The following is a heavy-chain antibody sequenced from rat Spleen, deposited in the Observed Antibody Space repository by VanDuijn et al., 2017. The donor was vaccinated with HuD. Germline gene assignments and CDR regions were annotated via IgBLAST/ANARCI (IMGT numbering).Heavy chain of an antibody. CDR3: ARLPGYNPYYYLMDA. Sequence: EVQLVESGGGLVQPGRSLKLSCAASGFTFSDFYMAWVRQAPKKGLEWVASISYEGSGNYYGDPVKGRFTISRDNAKSTLYLQMNSLRSEDTATYYCARLPGYNPYYYLMDAWGQGASVTVSS. CDR1: GFTFSDFY. D-gene: IGHD1-4*01. CDR2: ISYEGSGN. V-gene: IGHV5-22*01. J-gene: IGHJ4*01.